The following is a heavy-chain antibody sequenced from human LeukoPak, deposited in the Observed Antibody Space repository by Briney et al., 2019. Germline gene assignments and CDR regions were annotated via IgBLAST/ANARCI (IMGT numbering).Heavy chain of an antibody. CDR2: IHVGGTII. Sequence: GVSLRLSCDASGFSFSNYNMNWVRQAPGGGLEWLSYIHVGGTIIYSADSVKGRFTISRDNAKSSLYLQMNSLRAEDTAVYYCTRDSGTAYAMDVWGQGTTVSVS. D-gene: IGHD2-21*01. CDR1: GFSFSNYN. CDR3: TRDSGTAYAMDV. J-gene: IGHJ6*02. V-gene: IGHV3-48*01.